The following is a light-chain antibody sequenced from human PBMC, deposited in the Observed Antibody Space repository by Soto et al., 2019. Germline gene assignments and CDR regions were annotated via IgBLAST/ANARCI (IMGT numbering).Light chain of an antibody. CDR1: TSNIGAGYD. CDR3: QSYDSSLSAHDV. J-gene: IGLJ1*01. Sequence: QSVLTQPPSVSGAPGQRVTISCTGSTSNIGAGYDVHWYQQLPGTAPKLLIYGNNNRPSGVPDRFSGSKSGTSASLAITGLQAEDEADYYCQSYDSSLSAHDVFGTGTKVTVL. CDR2: GNN. V-gene: IGLV1-40*01.